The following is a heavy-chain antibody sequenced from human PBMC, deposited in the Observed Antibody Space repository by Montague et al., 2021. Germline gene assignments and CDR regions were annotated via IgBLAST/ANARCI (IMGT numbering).Heavy chain of an antibody. D-gene: IGHD6-13*01. CDR2: IVWDDDK. V-gene: IGHV2-5*02. CDR3: APKIAAHKEHDGFSV. J-gene: IGHJ3*01. CDR1: GFSLTTSGMG. Sequence: PALVKPTQTLTLTCTFSGFSLTTSGMGVAWLRQPPGKALEWLALIVWDDDKRYSPSLKSRLTITKDTTKNQVVLTLTNMDPLDTATYFCAPKIAAHKEHDGFSVWGQGTVVTVSA.